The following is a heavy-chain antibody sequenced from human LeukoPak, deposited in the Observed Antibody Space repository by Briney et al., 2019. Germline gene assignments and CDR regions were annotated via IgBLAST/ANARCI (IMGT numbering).Heavy chain of an antibody. V-gene: IGHV1-2*02. J-gene: IGHJ6*02. CDR2: INPNSGGT. D-gene: IGHD3-9*01. CDR3: ARAIRYFDPYYGMDV. Sequence: ASVKVSCKAPGYTFTGYYMHWVRQAPGQGLEWMGWINPNSGGTNYAQKFQGRVTMTRDTSISTAYMELSRLRSDDTAVYYCARAIRYFDPYYGMDVWGQGTTVTVSS. CDR1: GYTFTGYY.